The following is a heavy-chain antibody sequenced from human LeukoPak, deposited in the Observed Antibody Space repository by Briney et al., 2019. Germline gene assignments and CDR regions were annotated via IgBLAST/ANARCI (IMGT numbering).Heavy chain of an antibody. CDR2: INPNSGGT. CDR3: ARDSRGDYYGSGSYYNDY. CDR1: GYTFTGYY. V-gene: IGHV1-2*02. D-gene: IGHD3-10*01. J-gene: IGHJ4*02. Sequence: GASVKVSCKASGYTFTGYYMHWVRQAPGQGLEWMGWINPNSGGTNYAQKFQGRVTMTRDTSINTAYMELSRLRSDDTAVYYCARDSRGDYYGSGSYYNDYWGQGTLVTVSS.